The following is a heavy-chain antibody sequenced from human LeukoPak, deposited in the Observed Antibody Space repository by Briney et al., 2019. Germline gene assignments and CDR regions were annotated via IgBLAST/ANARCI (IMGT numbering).Heavy chain of an antibody. J-gene: IGHJ5*02. CDR2: INSDGGGA. CDR1: GITFGNNW. CDR3: ARDVPHNWFDT. Sequence: PGGSLRLSCAASGITFGNNWMHWVRQGPGKGLVWISRINSDGGGAIYADSVKGRHTVSRDNAKNTLYLQMNSLRAEDTAVYYCARDVPHNWFDTWGQGTLVTVSS. V-gene: IGHV3-74*01.